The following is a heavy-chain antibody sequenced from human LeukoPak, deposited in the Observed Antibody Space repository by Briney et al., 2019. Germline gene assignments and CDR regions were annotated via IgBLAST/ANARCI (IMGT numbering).Heavy chain of an antibody. CDR1: GGSFICYY. CDR3: ARAKKWLRFPSAGDKYYFDY. J-gene: IGHJ4*02. Sequence: SETLSLTCAVYGGSFICYYWSWIRQPPGKGLEWVGEINHSESTNYNPSLKSRVTISVDTSKNQFSLKLSSVTAADTAVYYCARAKKWLRFPSAGDKYYFDYWGQGTLVTVSS. D-gene: IGHD5-12*01. V-gene: IGHV4-34*01. CDR2: INHSEST.